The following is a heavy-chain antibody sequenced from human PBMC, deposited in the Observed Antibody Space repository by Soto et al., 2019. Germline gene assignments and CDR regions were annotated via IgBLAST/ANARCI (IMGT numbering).Heavy chain of an antibody. CDR1: GGSFSGYY. J-gene: IGHJ4*02. CDR3: ARAPTWTPNSYFDY. CDR2: INHSGST. V-gene: IGHV4-34*01. Sequence: SETLSLTCAVYGGSFSGYYWSWIRQPPGKGLEWIGEINHSGSTNYNPSLKSRVTISVDTSKNQFSLKLSSVTAADTAVYYCARAPTWTPNSYFDYWGQGTLVTVS. D-gene: IGHD7-27*01.